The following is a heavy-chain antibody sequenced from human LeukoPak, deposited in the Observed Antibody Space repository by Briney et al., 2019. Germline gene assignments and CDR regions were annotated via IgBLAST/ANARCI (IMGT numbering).Heavy chain of an antibody. Sequence: PSETLSLTCTVSGGSISSNSYYWGWIRQSPGKGLEWIGSIYYSGSTYYNPSLKSRVTISVDTSKDQFSLKLSSVTAADTAVYYCARIKKEVRGVKLNWFDPWGQGTLVTVSS. J-gene: IGHJ5*02. CDR2: IYYSGST. CDR3: ARIKKEVRGVKLNWFDP. D-gene: IGHD3-10*01. V-gene: IGHV4-39*01. CDR1: GGSISSNSYY.